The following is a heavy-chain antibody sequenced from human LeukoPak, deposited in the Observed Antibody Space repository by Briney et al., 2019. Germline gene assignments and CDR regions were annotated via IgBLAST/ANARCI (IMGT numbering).Heavy chain of an antibody. CDR1: GFSFSSYA. J-gene: IGHJ4*02. D-gene: IGHD5-12*01. CDR3: AKARGVATNYGALDY. CDR2: ISASGGTT. V-gene: IGHV3-23*01. Sequence: AGGSLRLSCAATGFSFSSYAMYWVRQAPGEGLEWVSVISASGGTTYYAESVKGRFTISRDKSTSILYLQINSLRVEDTAVYYCAKARGVATNYGALDYWGQGTLVTVSS.